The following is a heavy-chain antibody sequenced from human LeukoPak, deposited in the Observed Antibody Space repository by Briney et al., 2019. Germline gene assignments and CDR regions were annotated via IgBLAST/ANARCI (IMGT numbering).Heavy chain of an antibody. CDR1: GFTFSSYS. CDR3: AREGRVSGYDFDC. V-gene: IGHV3-74*03. J-gene: IGHJ4*02. CDR2: INSDGSSI. D-gene: IGHD5-12*01. Sequence: GGSLRLSCAASGFTFSSYSMNWVRQAPGKGLVWVSRINSDGSSITYADSVKGRFTISRDNAKNTLYLQMNSLRVEDTAVYYCAREGRVSGYDFDCWGQGTLVTVSS.